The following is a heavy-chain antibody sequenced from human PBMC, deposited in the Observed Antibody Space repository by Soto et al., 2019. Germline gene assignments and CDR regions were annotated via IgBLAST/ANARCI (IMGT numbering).Heavy chain of an antibody. CDR1: GGTFSSYA. CDR3: ATHTGVTPGNFYYGMAV. CDR2: IIPIFRTA. Sequence: QVQLVQSGAEVKKPGSSVKVSCKASGGTFSSYAISWVRQAPGQGLEWMGGIIPIFRTADYAQKFQGRVTTTADESTSTAYMEVSSLRPEETAVYYCATHTGVTPGNFYYGMAVWGPGTTVTVSS. J-gene: IGHJ6*02. V-gene: IGHV1-69*12. D-gene: IGHD4-4*01.